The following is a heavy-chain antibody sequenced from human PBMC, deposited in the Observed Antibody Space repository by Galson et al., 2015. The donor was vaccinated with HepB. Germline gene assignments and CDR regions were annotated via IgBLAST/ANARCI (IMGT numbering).Heavy chain of an antibody. D-gene: IGHD2-2*01. V-gene: IGHV3-48*02. Sequence: SLRLSCAASGFTFSSYSMNWVRQAPGKGLEWVSYISSSSSTIYYADSVKGRFTISRDNAKNSLYLQMNSLRDEDTAVYYCARGGVVVPAAIGGMDVWGQGTTVTVSS. CDR1: GFTFSSYS. J-gene: IGHJ6*02. CDR3: ARGGVVVPAAIGGMDV. CDR2: ISSSSSTI.